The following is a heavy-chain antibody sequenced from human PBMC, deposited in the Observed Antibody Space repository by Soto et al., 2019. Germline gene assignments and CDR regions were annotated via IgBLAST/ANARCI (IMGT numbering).Heavy chain of an antibody. CDR1: GFTFSSYS. CDR2: ISSSSSTI. J-gene: IGHJ6*03. CDR3: ARALERITGYMDV. D-gene: IGHD1-1*01. Sequence: EVQLVESGGGLVQPGGSLRLSCAASGFTFSSYSMNWVRQAPGKGREWVSYISSSSSTIYYENSVKDRFTISRENAKKPLSLPMTSLRAADTAVYYCARALERITGYMDVWGKGTTVTVSS. V-gene: IGHV3-48*01.